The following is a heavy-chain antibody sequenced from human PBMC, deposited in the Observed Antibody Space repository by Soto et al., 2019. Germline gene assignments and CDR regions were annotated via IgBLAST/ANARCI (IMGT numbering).Heavy chain of an antibody. V-gene: IGHV1-18*01. D-gene: IGHD3-9*01. Sequence: QVQLVQSGAEVKKPGASVKVSCKASGYTFTSYGISWVRQAPGQGLEWMGWISAYDGNTNYAQKLQGRVTMTTDTSTRTAYMELRSLRSDDTAVYYCARFEYYDILTGYYPYNWFDPWGQGTLVTVSS. J-gene: IGHJ5*02. CDR1: GYTFTSYG. CDR2: ISAYDGNT. CDR3: ARFEYYDILTGYYPYNWFDP.